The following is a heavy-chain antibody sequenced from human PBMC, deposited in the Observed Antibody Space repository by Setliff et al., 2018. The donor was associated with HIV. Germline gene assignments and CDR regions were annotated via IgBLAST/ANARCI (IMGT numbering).Heavy chain of an antibody. CDR3: ARVDYYDSSGYWHFDY. J-gene: IGHJ4*02. D-gene: IGHD3-22*01. CDR2: IDAGNGNT. Sequence: ASVKVSCKASGYTFTTYAMHWVRQAPGQRLEWMGWIDAGNGNTKYSQKFQGRVTITRDTSASTAYLELSSLRSEDMAVYYCARVDYYDSSGYWHFDYWGQGTRVTVSS. V-gene: IGHV1-3*01. CDR1: GYTFTTYA.